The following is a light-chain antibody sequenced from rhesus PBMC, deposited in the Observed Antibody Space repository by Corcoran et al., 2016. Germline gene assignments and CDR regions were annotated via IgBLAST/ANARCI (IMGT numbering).Light chain of an antibody. CDR1: QGISNY. V-gene: IGKV1S14*01. CDR2: YAS. Sequence: DIQMTQSPSSLSASVGDTVTITCRASQGISNYLAWYQQKPGKAPKPLIYYASNLESGVPSRFSGSGSGTDLPLTISSLQPEDFAIYYCQQHNSYPTFGQGTKVEIK. J-gene: IGKJ1*01. CDR3: QQHNSYPT.